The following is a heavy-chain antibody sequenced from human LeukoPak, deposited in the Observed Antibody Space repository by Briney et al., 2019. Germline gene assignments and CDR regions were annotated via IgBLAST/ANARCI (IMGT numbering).Heavy chain of an antibody. V-gene: IGHV3-30*04. CDR3: ASLRFGELLKGDY. CDR1: GFTFSSYA. J-gene: IGHJ4*02. CDR2: ISYDGSNK. Sequence: PGRSLRLSCAASGFTFSSYAMHWVRQAPGKGLEWVAVISYDGSNKYYADSVKGRFTISRDNSKNTLYLQMNSRRAGDTAVYYCASLRFGELLKGDYWGQGTLVTVSS. D-gene: IGHD3-10*01.